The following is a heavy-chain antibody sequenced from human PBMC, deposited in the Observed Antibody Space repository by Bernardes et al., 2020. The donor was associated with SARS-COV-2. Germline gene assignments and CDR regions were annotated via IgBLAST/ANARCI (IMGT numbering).Heavy chain of an antibody. CDR2: INWDGGSS. J-gene: IGHJ4*02. CDR1: GLTVSDNY. V-gene: IGHV3-43*01. Sequence: GGSLRLSCAASGLTVSDNYMTWVRQAPGKGLEWVSLINWDGGSSYYADSVRGRFTISRDNRKNSLYLQMNSLRTEDTALYYCAKGAQWELLGPTDYWGQGTLVTVSS. D-gene: IGHD1-26*01. CDR3: AKGAQWELLGPTDY.